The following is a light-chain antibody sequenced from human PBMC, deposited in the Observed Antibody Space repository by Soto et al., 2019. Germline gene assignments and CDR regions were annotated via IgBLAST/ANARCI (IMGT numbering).Light chain of an antibody. V-gene: IGKV3-20*01. CDR2: GAS. CDR3: QQYGSSPPIT. CDR1: QSVSSSY. J-gene: IGKJ5*01. Sequence: IVLTQSPGTLSLSPGESATLSCRASQSVSSSYLAWYQQKPGQAPRLLIYGASSRATGIPDRFSGSGSGTDFTLTISRLEPEDLAVYYCQQYGSSPPITFGQGTRLEI.